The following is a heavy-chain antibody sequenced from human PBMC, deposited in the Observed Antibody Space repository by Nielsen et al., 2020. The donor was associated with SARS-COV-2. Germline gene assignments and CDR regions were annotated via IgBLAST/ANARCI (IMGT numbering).Heavy chain of an antibody. CDR1: GYSFTSYW. Sequence: KVSCKGSGYSFTSYWIGWVRQMPGKGLEWMGIIYPGDSDTRYSPSFQGQVTISADKSISTAYLQWSSLKASDTAMYYCARSYYDILTGPRIGMDVWGQGTTVTVSS. V-gene: IGHV5-51*01. J-gene: IGHJ6*02. D-gene: IGHD3-9*01. CDR3: ARSYYDILTGPRIGMDV. CDR2: IYPGDSDT.